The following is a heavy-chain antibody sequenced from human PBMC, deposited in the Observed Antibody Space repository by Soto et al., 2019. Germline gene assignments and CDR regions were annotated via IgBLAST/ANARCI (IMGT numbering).Heavy chain of an antibody. D-gene: IGHD3-22*01. CDR2: IYHSGST. V-gene: IGHV4-30-2*01. Sequence: SETLSLTCAVSGGSISSGGYSWSWIRQPPGKGLEWIGYIYHSGSTYYNPSLKSRVTISVDRSKNQFSLKLSSVTAADTAVYYCASYYYDSSGYYLFDYWGQGTLVTVSS. CDR3: ASYYYDSSGYYLFDY. J-gene: IGHJ4*02. CDR1: GGSISSGGYS.